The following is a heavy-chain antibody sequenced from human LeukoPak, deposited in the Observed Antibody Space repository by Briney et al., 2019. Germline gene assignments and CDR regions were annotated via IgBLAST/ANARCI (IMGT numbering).Heavy chain of an antibody. V-gene: IGHV4-30-4*08. CDR3: ARDRXYCSSTSCYRDFDY. CDR2: IYYSGST. Sequence: SETLSLTCTVSGGSISSGDYYWSWIRQPPGKGLEWIGYIYYSGSTYYNPSLKSRVTISVDTSKNQFSLKLSSVTAADTAVSFCARDRXYCSSTSCYRDFDYWGQGTLVTVSS. CDR1: GGSISSGDYY. D-gene: IGHD2-2*01. J-gene: IGHJ4*02.